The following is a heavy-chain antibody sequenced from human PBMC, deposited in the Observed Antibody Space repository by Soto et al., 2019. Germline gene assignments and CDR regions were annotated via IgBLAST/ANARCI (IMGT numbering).Heavy chain of an antibody. CDR2: ISPIFGST. V-gene: IGHV1-69*01. D-gene: IGHD4-17*01. Sequence: VQLVQSGAEVKKPGSSVKVSCRASGATFRSYAFTWVRQAPGQGLEWMGGISPIFGSTIYARQFQGRVTITADDSASTAYMELNSLSSEDTAVYYFASDYGVYDLYGMDVWGQGTTVTVSS. J-gene: IGHJ6*02. CDR1: GATFRSYA. CDR3: ASDYGVYDLYGMDV.